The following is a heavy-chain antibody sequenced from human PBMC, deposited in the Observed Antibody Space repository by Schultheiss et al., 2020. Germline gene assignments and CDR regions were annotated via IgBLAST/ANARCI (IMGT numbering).Heavy chain of an antibody. J-gene: IGHJ6*02. CDR2: ISSNGGST. CDR1: GFTFSSYA. D-gene: IGHD2-15*01. V-gene: IGHV3-64*01. Sequence: GGSLRLSCAASGFTFSSYAMHWVRQAPGKGLEYVSAISSNGGSTYYANSVKGRFTISRDDSKNTLYLQMNSLKTEDTAVYYCTTDRDIDSPLGYCSGGSCPETYGMDVWGQGTTVTVSS. CDR3: TTDRDIDSPLGYCSGGSCPETYGMDV.